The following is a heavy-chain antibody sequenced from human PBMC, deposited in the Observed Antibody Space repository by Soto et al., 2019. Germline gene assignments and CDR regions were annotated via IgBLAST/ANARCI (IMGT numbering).Heavy chain of an antibody. CDR1: GFIYSNYW. V-gene: IGHV3-7*05. D-gene: IGHD2-2*01. J-gene: IGHJ5*02. CDR2: INHDGSEK. Sequence: VQLVESGGGLVQPGGSLRLSCVASGFIYSNYWMRWVRQAPGKGLEWVANINHDGSEKYYVDSVKGRFTISRDNAKNSLYLQMNGLSAEDTAVYYCARGSSASGFDPWGQGTLVTVSS. CDR3: ARGSSASGFDP.